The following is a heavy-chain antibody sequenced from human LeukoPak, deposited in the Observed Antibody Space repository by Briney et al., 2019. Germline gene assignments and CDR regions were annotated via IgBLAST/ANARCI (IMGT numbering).Heavy chain of an antibody. CDR1: GFTVSSNY. V-gene: IGHV3-53*01. CDR2: IYSGWRT. CDR3: ARDGTGYSSGWYLYMDV. Sequence: VGSLRLSCAASGFTVSSNYMSWVRQAPGKGLECVSVIYSGWRTYYADSVKGRFTVSRDNSKNTLYLQMNSLRAEDTAVYYCARDGTGYSSGWYLYMDVWGKGTTVTVSS. D-gene: IGHD6-19*01. J-gene: IGHJ6*03.